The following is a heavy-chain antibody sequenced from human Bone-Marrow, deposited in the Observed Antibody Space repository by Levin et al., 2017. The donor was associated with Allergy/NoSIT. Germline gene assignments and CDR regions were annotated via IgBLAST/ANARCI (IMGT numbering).Heavy chain of an antibody. D-gene: IGHD5-12*01. J-gene: IGHJ4*02. Sequence: PGGSLRLSCAASGFSFGSFALHWVRQAPGKGLEWVAVIWSERSNKYYADSVRGRFTISRDNSRNTVYLEMNTLTADDTAIYYCARDRQGGHDFEGSLDHWGLGTLVTVSS. CDR1: GFSFGSFA. V-gene: IGHV3-33*01. CDR2: IWSERSNK. CDR3: ARDRQGGHDFEGSLDH.